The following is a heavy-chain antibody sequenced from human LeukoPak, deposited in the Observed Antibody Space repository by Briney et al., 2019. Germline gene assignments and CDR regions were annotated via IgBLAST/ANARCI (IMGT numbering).Heavy chain of an antibody. V-gene: IGHV3-21*01. CDR2: ITSSSTYI. CDR1: GGSFSGYY. J-gene: IGHJ6*03. Sequence: ETLSLTCAVYGGSFSGYYWSWIRQPPGKGLEWVSSITSSSTYIYYADSVKGRFTISRDNAKNSLYLQMNSLRAEDTAVYYCAIDPYSGSYGAYYYYYMDVWGKGTTVTISS. D-gene: IGHD1-26*01. CDR3: AIDPYSGSYGAYYYYYMDV.